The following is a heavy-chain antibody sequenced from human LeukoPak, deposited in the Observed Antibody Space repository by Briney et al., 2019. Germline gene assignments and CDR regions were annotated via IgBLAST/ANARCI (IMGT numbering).Heavy chain of an antibody. CDR3: ARDPGIAVAGTYHYYYYGMDV. CDR2: INSDGSST. D-gene: IGHD6-19*01. V-gene: IGHV3-74*01. J-gene: IGHJ6*02. CDR1: GITFSSYW. Sequence: GGSLRLSCAASGITFSSYWMHWVRQAPGKGLVWVSRINSDGSSTSYADSVKGRFTISRDNSKNTLYLQMNSLRAEDTAVYYCARDPGIAVAGTYHYYYYGMDVWGQGTTVTVSS.